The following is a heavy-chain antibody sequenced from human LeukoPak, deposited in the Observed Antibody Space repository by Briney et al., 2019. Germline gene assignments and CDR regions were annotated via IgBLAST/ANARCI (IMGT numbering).Heavy chain of an antibody. CDR3: ARDREPRGYSYRADLEAFDY. Sequence: SETLSLTCTVSGGSISSYYWSWIRQPPGKGLEWIGYIYYSGSTNYNPSLKSRVTISVDTSKNQFSLKLSSVTAADTAVYYCARDREPRGYSYRADLEAFDYWGQGTLVTVSS. D-gene: IGHD5-18*01. V-gene: IGHV4-59*01. J-gene: IGHJ4*02. CDR2: IYYSGST. CDR1: GGSISSYY.